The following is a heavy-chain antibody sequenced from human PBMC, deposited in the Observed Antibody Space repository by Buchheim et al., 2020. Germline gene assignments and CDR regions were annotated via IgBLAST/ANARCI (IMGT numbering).Heavy chain of an antibody. V-gene: IGHV3-33*01. D-gene: IGHD3-22*01. CDR2: IWYDGSNK. CDR1: GFTFSSYG. J-gene: IGHJ4*02. Sequence: QVQLVESGGGVVQPGRSLRLSCAASGFTFSSYGMHWVRQAPGKGLEWVAVIWYDGSNKYYADSVKGRFTISRDNSKNTLYLQMSSLRAEDTAVYYCARGGGYYDSSVIDYWGQGTL. CDR3: ARGGGYYDSSVIDY.